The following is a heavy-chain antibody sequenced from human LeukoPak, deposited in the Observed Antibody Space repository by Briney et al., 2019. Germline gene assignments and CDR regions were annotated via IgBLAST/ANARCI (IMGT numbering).Heavy chain of an antibody. D-gene: IGHD6-19*01. J-gene: IGHJ4*02. CDR3: ATDGIAVARPLDY. CDR2: INPSGGST. Sequence: ASVKVSCKASGYTFTNYYIHWVRQAPGQGLECMGIINPSGGSTSYAQKFQGRVTMTRDMSTSTVYMELSSLRSEDTAVYYCATDGIAVARPLDYWGQGTLVTVSS. CDR1: GYTFTNYY. V-gene: IGHV1-46*01.